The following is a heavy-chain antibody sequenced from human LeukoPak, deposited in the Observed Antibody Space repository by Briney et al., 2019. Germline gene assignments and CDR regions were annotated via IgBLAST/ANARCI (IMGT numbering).Heavy chain of an antibody. CDR1: GDSVPSNSAA. J-gene: IGHJ3*01. V-gene: IGHV6-1*01. CDR3: AREAPDEYYESSVPDAFDV. CDR2: TYYRSKWYN. D-gene: IGHD3-22*01. Sequence: SQTLSLTCAISGDSVPSNSAAWNWIRQSPSRGLEWLGRTYYRSKWYNDYAVSVKSRITINPDTSKNQFSLQLNFVTPEDTAVYYCAREAPDEYYESSVPDAFDVWGQGTMVTVSS.